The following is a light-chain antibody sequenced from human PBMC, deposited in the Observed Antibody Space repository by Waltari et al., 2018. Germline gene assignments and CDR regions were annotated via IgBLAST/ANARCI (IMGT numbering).Light chain of an antibody. CDR1: RFNIGNNY. J-gene: IGLJ3*02. V-gene: IGLV1-51*01. CDR2: ENK. CDR3: GTWDTRLRAGV. Sequence: SVLTQPPSLSAAPGQKVTISCSGDRFNIGNNYVSWYQQVPGTVPKLLIYENKRRPSGIPDRFSASQSGTSATLDITGLQPGDEADYYCGTWDTRLRAGVFGGGTSLTV.